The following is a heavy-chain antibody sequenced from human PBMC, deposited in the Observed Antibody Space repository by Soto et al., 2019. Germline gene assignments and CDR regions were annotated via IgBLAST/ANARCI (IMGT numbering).Heavy chain of an antibody. V-gene: IGHV3-66*01. CDR3: ARDPMTTVTTVQRYYYYYMDV. Sequence: GGSLRLSCAASGFTVSSNYMSWVRQAPGKGLEWVSVIYSGGSTYYADSVKGRFTISRDNSKNTLYLQMNSLRAEDTAVYYCARDPMTTVTTVQRYYYYYMDVWGKGTTVTVSS. CDR1: GFTVSSNY. CDR2: IYSGGST. D-gene: IGHD4-17*01. J-gene: IGHJ6*03.